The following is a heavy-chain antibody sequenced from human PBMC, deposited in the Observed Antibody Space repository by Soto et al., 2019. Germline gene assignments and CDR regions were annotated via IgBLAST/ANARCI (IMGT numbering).Heavy chain of an antibody. D-gene: IGHD3-9*01. Sequence: ASVKVCCKASGGTFSSYTISWGRQAPGQGLEWMGRIIPILGIANYAQKFQGRVTITADKSTSTAYMELSSLRSEDTAVYYCARDRVRYFDWFAYGMDVWGQGTTVTVSS. CDR1: GGTFSSYT. V-gene: IGHV1-69*04. CDR3: ARDRVRYFDWFAYGMDV. CDR2: IIPILGIA. J-gene: IGHJ6*02.